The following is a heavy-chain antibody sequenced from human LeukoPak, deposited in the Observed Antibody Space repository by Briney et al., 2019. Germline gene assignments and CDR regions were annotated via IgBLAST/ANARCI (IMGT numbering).Heavy chain of an antibody. CDR2: IYYSGST. D-gene: IGHD6-13*01. CDR1: GGSVSSHY. V-gene: IGHV4-59*08. Sequence: SETLSLTCTVSGGSVSSHYWSWIRQPPGKGLEWIGYIYYSGSTNYNPSLKSRVTISVDTSKNQFSLNLSSVTAADTAVYYCARHWVAAAGYFDYWGQGTLVIVSS. CDR3: ARHWVAAAGYFDY. J-gene: IGHJ4*02.